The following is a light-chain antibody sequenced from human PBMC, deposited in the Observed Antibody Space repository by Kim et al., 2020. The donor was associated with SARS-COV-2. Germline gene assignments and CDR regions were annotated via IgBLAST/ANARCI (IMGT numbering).Light chain of an antibody. CDR3: QAWASDSAI. CDR2: QDN. Sequence: SYELTQPPSVSVSPGQTASVTCSGDKLGNKYVSWYQQRPGQSPLLVIYQDNKRPSQIPARFSGSNSGNTATLTISGTQAMDEGDYYCQAWASDSAIFGTGTKSPS. V-gene: IGLV3-1*01. CDR1: KLGNKY. J-gene: IGLJ1*01.